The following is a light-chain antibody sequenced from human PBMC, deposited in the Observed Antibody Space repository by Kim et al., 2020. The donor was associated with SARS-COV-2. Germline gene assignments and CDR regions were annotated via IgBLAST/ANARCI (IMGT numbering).Light chain of an antibody. CDR1: SSNIGAGYD. V-gene: IGLV1-40*01. CDR3: QSYDSSLSGWV. J-gene: IGLJ3*02. CDR2: GDS. Sequence: QSVLTQPPSVSGAPGQRVTISCTGSSSNIGAGYDVHWYQQLPGTAPRLLIFGDSNRPSGVPDRFSGSKSGTSASLAITGLQADDEADYYCQSYDSSLSGWVFGGGTQLTGL.